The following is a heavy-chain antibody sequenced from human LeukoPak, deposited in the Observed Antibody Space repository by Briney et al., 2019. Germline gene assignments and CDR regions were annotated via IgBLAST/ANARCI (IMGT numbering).Heavy chain of an antibody. CDR1: GFTFSDYY. Sequence: GGSLRLSCAASGFTFSDYYMSWIRQAPGKGLEWVSYISSSGSTIYYADSVKGRFTISRDNAKNSLYLQMNSLRAEDTAVYYCASHIVATTEEYFQHWGQGTLVTVSS. CDR3: ASHIVATTEEYFQH. CDR2: ISSSGSTI. V-gene: IGHV3-11*04. J-gene: IGHJ1*01. D-gene: IGHD5-12*01.